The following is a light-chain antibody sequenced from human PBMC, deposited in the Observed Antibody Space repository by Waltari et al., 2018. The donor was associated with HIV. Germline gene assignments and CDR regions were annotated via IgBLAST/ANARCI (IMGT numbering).Light chain of an antibody. CDR2: SNN. CDR3: ATWDDSLNGVV. Sequence: QSVLTQPPSASGTPGQSVPISCSGSRSNLGTNTVNWYQHLPGTAPKLLIYSNNQRPSGVPDRFSGSKSGTSASLAISGLQSDDEADYYCATWDDSLNGVVFGGGTELTVL. CDR1: RSNLGTNT. J-gene: IGLJ2*01. V-gene: IGLV1-44*01.